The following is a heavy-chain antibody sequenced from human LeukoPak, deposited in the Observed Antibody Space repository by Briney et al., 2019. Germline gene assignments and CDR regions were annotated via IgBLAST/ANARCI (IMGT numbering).Heavy chain of an antibody. D-gene: IGHD6-19*01. V-gene: IGHV3-43*01. CDR3: VKSTPYSSGWFDSYDY. Sequence: GGSLRLSCAASGFTFGDYTMHWVRQRPGKGLQWVALINGDGGSTYYANSMKGRITISRDNSKNSLYLQMTGLRGDDTALYYCVKSTPYSSGWFDSYDYWGRGTLVTVPS. J-gene: IGHJ4*02. CDR2: INGDGGST. CDR1: GFTFGDYT.